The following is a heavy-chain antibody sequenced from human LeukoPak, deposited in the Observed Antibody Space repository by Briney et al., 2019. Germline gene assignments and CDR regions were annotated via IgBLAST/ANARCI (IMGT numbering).Heavy chain of an antibody. CDR2: IYYSGGT. J-gene: IGHJ4*02. V-gene: IGHV4-59*01. Sequence: SETLSLTCTVSGGSINYYYWMWIRQPPGKGLEWIGYIYYSGGTHYNPSLKSRVTMLVDTSKNQFSLKLTAVTAADTAVYYCAREGSYCSSTSCLGYWGQGTLVTVSS. CDR3: AREGSYCSSTSCLGY. D-gene: IGHD2-2*01. CDR1: GGSINYYY.